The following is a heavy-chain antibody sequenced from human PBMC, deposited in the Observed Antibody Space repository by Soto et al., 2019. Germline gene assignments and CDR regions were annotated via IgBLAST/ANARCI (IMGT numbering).Heavy chain of an antibody. V-gene: IGHV3-48*03. J-gene: IGHJ3*01. CDR3: VKEFCIGGTCFYAFDL. CDR2: ISDGGTTI. Sequence: EAELVESWGGLVPPGWSLTLSCEAYGFIFSAYEVDWVGEAPGRGPEWISYISDGGTTIYYAASLKGRFTISRDDAKKSLYLHMNNLRVDDTAIYFCVKEFCIGGTCFYAFDLWGQGTVVTVSS. D-gene: IGHD2-15*01. CDR1: GFIFSAYE.